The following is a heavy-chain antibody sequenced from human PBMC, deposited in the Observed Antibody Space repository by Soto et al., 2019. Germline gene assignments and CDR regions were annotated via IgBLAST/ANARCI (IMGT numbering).Heavy chain of an antibody. CDR1: GFTFGDYA. Sequence: GGSLRLSCTASGFTFGDYAVSWVRQAPGKGLGWVGFIRSNTYGGATEDAAYVKGRFIIARDDSNNIPYLHMNSLKTEDTAVYYCTRAPYTSSPRSGPYKRTPRSGCYYYVLDLWGQGTKVTVSS. CDR3: TRAPYTSSPRSGPYKRTPRSGCYYYVLDL. J-gene: IGHJ6*02. D-gene: IGHD2-2*01. V-gene: IGHV3-49*04. CDR2: IRSNTYGGAT.